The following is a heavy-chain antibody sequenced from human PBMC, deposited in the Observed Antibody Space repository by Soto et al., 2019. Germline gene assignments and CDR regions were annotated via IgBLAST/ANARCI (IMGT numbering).Heavy chain of an antibody. V-gene: IGHV3-30*18. CDR2: ISYDGSNK. CDR1: GFTFSSYG. J-gene: IGHJ6*01. Sequence: QVQLVESGGGVVQPGRSLRLSCAASGFTFSSYGMHWVRQAPGKGLEWVAVISYDGSNKYYADSVKGRFTISRDNSKNTLYLQMNSLRAEDTAVYYCAKAGPSYYYYGMDVW. CDR3: AKAGPSYYYYGMDV.